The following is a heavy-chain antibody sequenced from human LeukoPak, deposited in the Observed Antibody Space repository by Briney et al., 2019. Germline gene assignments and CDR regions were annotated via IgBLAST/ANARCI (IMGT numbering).Heavy chain of an antibody. CDR3: ASGYGVVRGVIIGY. J-gene: IGHJ4*02. D-gene: IGHD3-10*01. V-gene: IGHV1-8*01. CDR2: MNPNSGNT. Sequence: ASVKVSCKASGYTFTSYDINWVRQATGQGLEWMGWMNPNSGNTGYAQKFQGRVTMTRNTSISTAYMELSSLRSEDTAVYYCASGYGVVRGVIIGYWGQGTLVTVSS. CDR1: GYTFTSYD.